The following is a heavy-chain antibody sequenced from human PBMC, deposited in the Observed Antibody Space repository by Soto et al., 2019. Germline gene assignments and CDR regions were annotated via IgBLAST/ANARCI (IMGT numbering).Heavy chain of an antibody. CDR1: GYTFTGYY. CDR2: INPNSGGT. J-gene: IGHJ3*02. V-gene: IGHV1-2*04. D-gene: IGHD2-2*01. CDR3: AREGKDIVVVPAAMDRDAFDI. Sequence: ASVKVSCKASGYTFTGYYMHWVRQAPGQGLEWMGWINPNSGGTNYAQKFQGWVTMARDTSISTAYMEVSRLRSDDTAVYYCAREGKDIVVVPAAMDRDAFDIWGQGTMVTVS.